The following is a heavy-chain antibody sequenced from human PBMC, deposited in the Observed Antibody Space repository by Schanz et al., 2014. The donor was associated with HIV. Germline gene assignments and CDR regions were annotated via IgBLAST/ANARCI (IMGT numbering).Heavy chain of an antibody. V-gene: IGHV1-2*02. CDR2: INTRTGDT. CDR1: GYTFSDYY. CDR3: TINQYQLLPFDY. Sequence: QVQLVQSGAEVKKPGASVRVSCKSSGYTFSDYYMHWLRQAPGQGLEWMGWINTRTGDTIYAERLQGRVTMTRDTSISTASVELSRLRSDDTAVYFCTINQYQLLPFDYWGQGTLVSVSS. J-gene: IGHJ4*02. D-gene: IGHD2-2*01.